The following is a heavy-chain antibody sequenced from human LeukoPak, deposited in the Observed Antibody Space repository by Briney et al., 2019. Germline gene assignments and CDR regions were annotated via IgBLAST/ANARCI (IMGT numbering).Heavy chain of an antibody. CDR2: MRSDGSTK. CDR1: GFSFSSYG. D-gene: IGHD3-22*01. CDR3: AKGYDSSGYYLDY. Sequence: PGGSLRLPCAASGFSFSSYGMHWVRLAPGKGLEWVAYMRSDGSTKYYADSVKGRFTISRDNSKKTLYLQMNSLRPEDTAVYYCAKGYDSSGYYLDYWGQGTLVTVSP. V-gene: IGHV3-30*02. J-gene: IGHJ4*02.